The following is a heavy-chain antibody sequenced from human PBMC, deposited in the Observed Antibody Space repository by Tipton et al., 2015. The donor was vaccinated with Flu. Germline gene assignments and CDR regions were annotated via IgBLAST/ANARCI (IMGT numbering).Heavy chain of an antibody. Sequence: TLSLTCAVYGGSFSGYYWSWIRQPPGKGLEWIGEINHSGSTNYNPSLKSRVTISVDTSKNQFSLKLGSVTAADTAVYYCARGLGILRPLYYYYYMDVWGKGTTVTVSS. CDR2: INHSGST. CDR3: ARGLGILRPLYYYYYMDV. V-gene: IGHV4-34*01. CDR1: GGSFSGYY. D-gene: IGHD3-3*01. J-gene: IGHJ6*03.